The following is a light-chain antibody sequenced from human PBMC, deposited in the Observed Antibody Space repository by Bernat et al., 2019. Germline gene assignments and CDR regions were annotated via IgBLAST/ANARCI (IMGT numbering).Light chain of an antibody. J-gene: IGKJ5*01. CDR2: GAS. CDR3: QQYGNSAPIT. V-gene: IGKV3-20*01. Sequence: EIVLTQSPGTLSLSPGERGTLSCRASQNLTSNYLAWYQQKAGQSPRLLIYGASSRAADIPDRFSGSGSGTDFTLTISKVEPEDFAVYYCQQYGNSAPITFGQGTRLEIK. CDR1: QNLTSNY.